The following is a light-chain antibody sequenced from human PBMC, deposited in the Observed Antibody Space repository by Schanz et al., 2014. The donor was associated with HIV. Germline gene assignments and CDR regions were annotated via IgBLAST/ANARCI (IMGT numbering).Light chain of an antibody. CDR3: KSYRNNNYGTLVV. J-gene: IGLJ2*01. V-gene: IGLV2-8*01. Sequence: QSALTQPPSASGSPGQSVTISCTGTRSDIGNYDFVSWYQQHPGQAPKLIIYEVTKRPSGVPARFSGSKSDNTASLTVSGLQAEDEADYYCKSYRNNNYGTLVVFGGGTKLTVL. CDR1: RSDIGNYDF. CDR2: EVT.